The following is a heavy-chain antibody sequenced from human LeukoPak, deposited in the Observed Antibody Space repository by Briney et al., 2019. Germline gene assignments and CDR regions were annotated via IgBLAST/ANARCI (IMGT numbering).Heavy chain of an antibody. J-gene: IGHJ4*02. D-gene: IGHD5-24*01. CDR3: ARGDGYNFFDY. CDR1: GFSVTNNY. CDR2: FYVGGAT. V-gene: IGHV3-53*01. Sequence: GGSLRLTCAVSGFSVTNNYMSWVRQAPGKGLEWVSVFYVGGATYYADSVKGRFTISRDNSENTLYLQMKSLRAEDTAVYYCARGDGYNFFDYWGQGTLVTVSS.